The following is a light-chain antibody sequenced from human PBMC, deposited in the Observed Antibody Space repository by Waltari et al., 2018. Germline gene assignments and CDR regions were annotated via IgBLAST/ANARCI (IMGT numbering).Light chain of an antibody. CDR2: AAS. CDR1: QSISTY. V-gene: IGKV1-39*01. CDR3: QQSYSAPYS. J-gene: IGKJ2*01. Sequence: DIQMTQSPSYLSVSVGDRVTLTCRASQSISTYVTWYQQKPGQPPRFLIYAASTLQSGVPSRFSGGGSGTDFTLTITSLQPEDFATYFCQQSYSAPYSFGQGTKLEIK.